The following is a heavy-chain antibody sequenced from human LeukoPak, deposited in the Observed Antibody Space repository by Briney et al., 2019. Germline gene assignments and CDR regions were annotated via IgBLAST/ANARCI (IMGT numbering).Heavy chain of an antibody. D-gene: IGHD3-10*01. Sequence: GGSLRLSCAASGFAFSTYGMNWVRQAPGKGLEWVSYITSRSTIYYADSVKGRFTISRDNVKNSLYLEMNSLRDDDTAVYYCARRVSGSYLDYWGQGILVTVSP. CDR3: ARRVSGSYLDY. CDR2: ITSRSTI. CDR1: GFAFSTYG. J-gene: IGHJ4*02. V-gene: IGHV3-48*02.